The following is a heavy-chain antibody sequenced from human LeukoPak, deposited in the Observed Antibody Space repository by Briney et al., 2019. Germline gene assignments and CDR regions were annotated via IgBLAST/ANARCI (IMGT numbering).Heavy chain of an antibody. CDR3: ARVGIAAAGTVPHFDY. D-gene: IGHD6-13*01. CDR2: LYYSGST. CDR1: GGSISSYY. J-gene: IGHJ4*02. V-gene: IGHV4-59*01. Sequence: SETLSLTCTVSGGSISSYYWSWIRQPPGKGLEWIGYLYYSGSTNYNPSLKSRVTISVDTSKNQFSLKLSSVTAADTAVYYCARVGIAAAGTVPHFDYWGQGTLVTVSS.